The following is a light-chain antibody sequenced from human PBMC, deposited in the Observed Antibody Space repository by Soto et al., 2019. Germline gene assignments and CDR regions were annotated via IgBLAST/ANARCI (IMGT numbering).Light chain of an antibody. V-gene: IGLV2-14*01. J-gene: IGLJ1*01. CDR1: SSDVGGYNY. Sequence: QSALTQPRSVSGSPGQSVTISCTGTSSDVGGYNYVSWYQQHPGKAPKLMIYDVSNRPSGVSNRFSGSKSGNTASLTISGLQAEDEADYYCSSYTSSSLGVFGTGTKLTVL. CDR3: SSYTSSSLGV. CDR2: DVS.